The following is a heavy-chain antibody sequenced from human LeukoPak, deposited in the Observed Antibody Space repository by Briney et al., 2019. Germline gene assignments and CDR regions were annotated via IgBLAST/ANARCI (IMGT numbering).Heavy chain of an antibody. Sequence: PSETLSLTCGVSGGSFSGYYWSWIRQSPGKGLEWIGEINESGSTDYNPSLMSQVTISLDTSKNQFSLKLSSVTAADTAVYYCARGDYGSGSYYFDYWGQGTLVTVSS. CDR1: GGSFSGYY. CDR3: ARGDYGSGSYYFDY. V-gene: IGHV4-34*01. CDR2: INESGST. D-gene: IGHD3-10*01. J-gene: IGHJ4*02.